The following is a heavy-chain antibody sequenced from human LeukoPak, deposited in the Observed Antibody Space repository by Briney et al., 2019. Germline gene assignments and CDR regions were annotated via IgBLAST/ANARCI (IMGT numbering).Heavy chain of an antibody. D-gene: IGHD3-22*01. CDR1: GFTFSSYA. CDR2: ISGSGGST. J-gene: IGHJ4*02. Sequence: GGSLRLSCAASGFTFSSYAMSWVRQAPGKGLEWVSAISGSGGSTYYADSVKGRFTISRDNSKNTLYLQMNSLRAEDTAVYYCASRKDYYDSSGYRDYWGQGTLVTVSS. V-gene: IGHV3-23*01. CDR3: ASRKDYYDSSGYRDY.